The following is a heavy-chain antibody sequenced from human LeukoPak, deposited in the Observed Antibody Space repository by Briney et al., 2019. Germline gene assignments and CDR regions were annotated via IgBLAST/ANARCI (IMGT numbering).Heavy chain of an antibody. CDR2: IKQDGSEK. Sequence: GGSLRLSCAASGFTFSSYWMSWVRQAPGKGLEWVANIKQDGSEKYYVDSVKGRFTISRDNAKNSLYLQMNSLRAEDTAVYYCARVPTGDLRSAFDIWGQGTMVTVSS. CDR1: GFTFSSYW. J-gene: IGHJ3*02. V-gene: IGHV3-7*03. CDR3: ARVPTGDLRSAFDI. D-gene: IGHD7-27*01.